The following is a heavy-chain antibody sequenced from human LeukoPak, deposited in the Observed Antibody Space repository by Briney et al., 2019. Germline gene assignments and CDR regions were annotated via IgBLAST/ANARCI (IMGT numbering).Heavy chain of an antibody. Sequence: GGSLRLSCAASGFTFSDYGMSWVRQAPGQGLEWVAKISQDGREQRFVDSVKGRFTISRDNAKNLLFLQMDSLRAEDTAVYYCAGGALDYWGPGTLVTVSS. V-gene: IGHV3-7*04. CDR3: AGGALDY. CDR1: GFTFSDYG. CDR2: ISQDGREQ. J-gene: IGHJ4*02.